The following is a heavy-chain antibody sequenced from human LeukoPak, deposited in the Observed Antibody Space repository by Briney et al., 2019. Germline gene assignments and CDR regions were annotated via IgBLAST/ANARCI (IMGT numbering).Heavy chain of an antibody. D-gene: IGHD6-13*01. J-gene: IGHJ4*02. V-gene: IGHV3-9*01. Sequence: GGSLRLSCAASGFTFDDYAMHWVRQAPGKGLEWVSGISWNSGSIGYADSVKGRFTISRDNAKNSLYLQMNSLRAEDTALYYCAKGRKPAAGTKSQPYDYWGQGTLVTVSS. CDR2: ISWNSGSI. CDR3: AKGRKPAAGTKSQPYDY. CDR1: GFTFDDYA.